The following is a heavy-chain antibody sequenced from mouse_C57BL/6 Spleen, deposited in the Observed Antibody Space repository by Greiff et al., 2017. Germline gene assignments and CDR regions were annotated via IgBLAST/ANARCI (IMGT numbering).Heavy chain of an antibody. V-gene: IGHV1-26*01. CDR2: INPNNSGT. CDR1: GYTFTDYY. D-gene: IGHD1-1*01. Sequence: VQLQQSGPELVKPGASVKISCKASGYTFTDYYMNWVKQSHGKSLEWIGDINPNNSGTSYNPTFKGKATLTVDTSSSTPYKELRSLTSEDSAVYYCSRSITHFDYWGQGTTLTVSS. J-gene: IGHJ2*01. CDR3: SRSITHFDY.